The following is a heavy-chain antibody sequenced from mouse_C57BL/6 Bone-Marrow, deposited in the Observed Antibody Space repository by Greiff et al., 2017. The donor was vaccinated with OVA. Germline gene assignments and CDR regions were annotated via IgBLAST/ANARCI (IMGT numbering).Heavy chain of an antibody. Sequence: QVQLQQSGPGLVQPSQSLSITCTVSGFSLTSYGVHWVRQSPGKGLEWLGVIWSGGSTDYNAAFISRLSISKDNSTSQVFFKMNSLQADDTAIYYCARPMVTTAMDYWGQGTSVTVSS. CDR2: IWSGGST. CDR3: ARPMVTTAMDY. J-gene: IGHJ4*01. CDR1: GFSLTSYG. V-gene: IGHV2-2*01. D-gene: IGHD2-2*01.